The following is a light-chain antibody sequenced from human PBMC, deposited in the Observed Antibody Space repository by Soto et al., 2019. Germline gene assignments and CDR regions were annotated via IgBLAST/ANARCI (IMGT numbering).Light chain of an antibody. Sequence: EIVLTQSPGTLSLSPGERATLSCRTSQSVSSSYLAWYQQKPGQAPRLLIYGASSRATGIPDRFSGSGSGTDFTLTISRLEPEDFAVYYWQQDGRSWWTFGQGTKVEIK. V-gene: IGKV3-20*01. CDR1: QSVSSSY. J-gene: IGKJ1*01. CDR3: QQDGRSWWT. CDR2: GAS.